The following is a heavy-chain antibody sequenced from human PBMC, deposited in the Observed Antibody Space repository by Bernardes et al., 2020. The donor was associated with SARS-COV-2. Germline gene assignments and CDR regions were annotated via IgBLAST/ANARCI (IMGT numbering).Heavy chain of an antibody. Sequence: GGSLSLSCLVSGFTLDTFAMSWFRQAPGKGLDWFSGVIGSVDTYYADSVKGRFTISRDNSKNILFLQMNNLRAEDSAVYYCAKDYCGGDCDFFDYWGQGTVVTVSS. CDR1: GFTLDTFA. V-gene: IGHV3-23*01. J-gene: IGHJ4*02. D-gene: IGHD2-21*02. CDR2: VIGSVDT. CDR3: AKDYCGGDCDFFDY.